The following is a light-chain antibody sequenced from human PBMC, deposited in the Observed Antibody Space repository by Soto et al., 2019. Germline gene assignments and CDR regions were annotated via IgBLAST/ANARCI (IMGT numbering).Light chain of an antibody. J-gene: IGKJ3*01. V-gene: IGKV1-27*01. Sequence: DTQMTQSPSSLSASVGDRVTITCRASQGIYSNLAWYQQKPGKAPKILIYAASSLVSGVPSRFSCSGSGTDFTLTSSSLQPEDVATYYYQQCSSDPFTFGPGTKVDIK. CDR3: QQCSSDPFT. CDR2: AAS. CDR1: QGIYSN.